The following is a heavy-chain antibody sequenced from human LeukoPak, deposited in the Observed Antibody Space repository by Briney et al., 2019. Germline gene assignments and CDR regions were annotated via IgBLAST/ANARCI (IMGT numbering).Heavy chain of an antibody. V-gene: IGHV4-34*01. CDR2: INHSGST. J-gene: IGHJ4*02. CDR1: GGSFSGHY. Sequence: SETLSLTCAVYGGSFSGHYWSWIRQPPGKGLEWIGEINHSGSTDYNPSLKSRVTISVDTSKNQFSLKLSSVTAADTAVYYCARSVGAVAAAPFDYWGQGTLVTVSS. D-gene: IGHD6-19*01. CDR3: ARSVGAVAAAPFDY.